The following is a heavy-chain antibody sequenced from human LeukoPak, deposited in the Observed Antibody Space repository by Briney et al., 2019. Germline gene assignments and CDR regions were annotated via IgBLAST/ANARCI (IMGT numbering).Heavy chain of an antibody. V-gene: IGHV3-11*04. Sequence: PGGSLRLSCAASGFTFSDYDMSWIRQAPGKGLEWVSYISSSGSTIYYADSVKGRFTISRDNAKNSLYLQMNSLRVEDTAVYYCARCTTGRTFGSLREIKRSREIDYWGQGTLVTVSS. D-gene: IGHD1-1*01. CDR2: ISSSGSTI. J-gene: IGHJ4*02. CDR3: ARCTTGRTFGSLREIKRSREIDY. CDR1: GFTFSDYD.